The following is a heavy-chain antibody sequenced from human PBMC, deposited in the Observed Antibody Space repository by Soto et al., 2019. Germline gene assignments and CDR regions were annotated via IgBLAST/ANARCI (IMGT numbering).Heavy chain of an antibody. D-gene: IGHD3-9*01. CDR2: IYYSGST. V-gene: IGHV4-39*01. J-gene: IGHJ4*02. CDR1: GGSISSSSYY. Sequence: QLQLQESGPGLVKPSETLSLTCTVSGGSISSSSYYWGWIRQPPGKGLEWIGSIYYSGSTYYNPSLKSRVTISVDTSKNQFSLKLSSVTAADTAVYYCASVIFHYDILTGYPRGGYYFDYWGQGTLVTVSS. CDR3: ASVIFHYDILTGYPRGGYYFDY.